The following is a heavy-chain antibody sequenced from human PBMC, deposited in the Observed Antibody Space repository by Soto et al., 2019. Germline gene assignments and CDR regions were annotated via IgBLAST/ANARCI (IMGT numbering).Heavy chain of an antibody. CDR2: IYDSETT. CDR3: ARENFGVIINDAFDL. CDR1: GDSVSSGGYY. J-gene: IGHJ3*01. D-gene: IGHD2-8*01. V-gene: IGHV4-31*03. Sequence: QVQLQESGPGLVMPSQTLSLTCTVSGDSVSSGGYYWNWIRQHPGRGLEWLGYIYDSETTYYNPSLDSRLSISVDASKNHFSLKVTSVTPAETAVYYCARENFGVIINDAFDLWGQGTMVTVSS.